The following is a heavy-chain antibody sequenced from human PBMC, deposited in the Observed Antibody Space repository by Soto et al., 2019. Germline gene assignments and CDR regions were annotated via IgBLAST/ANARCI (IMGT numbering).Heavy chain of an antibody. J-gene: IGHJ5*02. CDR2: IYWNGDK. CDR3: AKSGSSGWYGWFDP. V-gene: IGHV2-5*01. D-gene: IGHD6-19*01. Sequence: CGPPRENPTPTLALTCIFSGFSLRTSGVAVAWMSPPSGKALECLGFIYWNGDKRYSPSLKSRLTITKDTSKNQVVLTMTNMDPVDTATYYCAKSGSSGWYGWFDPWGQGTMVTVSS. CDR1: GFSLRTSGVA.